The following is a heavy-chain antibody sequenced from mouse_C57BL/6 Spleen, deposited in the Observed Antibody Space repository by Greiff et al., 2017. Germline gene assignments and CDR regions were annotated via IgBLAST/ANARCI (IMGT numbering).Heavy chain of an antibody. V-gene: IGHV1-52*01. D-gene: IGHD2-2*01. J-gene: IGHJ4*01. CDR3: ARGGYDHYYAMDY. CDR2: IDPSDSET. Sequence: QVQLQQPGAELVRPGSSVKLSCKASGYTFTSYWMHWVKQRPIQGLEWIGNIDPSDSETHYNQKFKDKATLTVDKSSSTAYMQLSSLTSEDSAVYYCARGGYDHYYAMDYWGQGTSVTVSS. CDR1: GYTFTSYW.